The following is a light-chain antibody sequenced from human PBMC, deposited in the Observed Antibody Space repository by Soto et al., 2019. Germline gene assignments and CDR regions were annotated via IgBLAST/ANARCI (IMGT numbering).Light chain of an antibody. J-gene: IGLJ1*01. CDR1: ISNLGAGYD. CDR3: KSYDSSLSGYV. V-gene: IGLV1-40*01. Sequence: QSVLTQPPSVSGAPGQRVTVSCTGSISNLGAGYDVRWYQQLRGTAPKLLIYGNKNRPSGVPDRFSASKSGTSASLAITGLQAEDEADYYCKSYDSSLSGYVFGTGTKVTVL. CDR2: GNK.